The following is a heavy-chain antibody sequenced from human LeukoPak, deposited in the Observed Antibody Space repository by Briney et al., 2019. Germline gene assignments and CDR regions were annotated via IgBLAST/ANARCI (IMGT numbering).Heavy chain of an antibody. CDR1: GGSFSGYY. J-gene: IGHJ5*02. D-gene: IGHD3-3*01. CDR3: ARARSAWFDP. Sequence: SETLSLTCAVYGGSFSGYYWSWIRQLPGKGLEWIGEINHSGSTNYNPSLKSRVTISVDTSKNQFSLKLSSVTAADTAVYYCARARSAWFDPWGQGTLVTVSS. V-gene: IGHV4-34*01. CDR2: INHSGST.